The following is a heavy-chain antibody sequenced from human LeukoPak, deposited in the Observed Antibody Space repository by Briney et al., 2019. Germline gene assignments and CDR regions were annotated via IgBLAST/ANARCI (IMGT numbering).Heavy chain of an antibody. D-gene: IGHD6-19*01. J-gene: IGHJ4*02. CDR3: AKGYSGGWYYFDY. V-gene: IGHV3-9*03. Sequence: GGSLRLSCAASGFTFDDYAMHWVRQAPGKGLEWVSGLSWNSGSIGYADSVKGRFTISRDNAKNSLYLQMNSLRAEDMALYYCAKGYSGGWYYFDYWGQGTLVTVSS. CDR2: LSWNSGSI. CDR1: GFTFDDYA.